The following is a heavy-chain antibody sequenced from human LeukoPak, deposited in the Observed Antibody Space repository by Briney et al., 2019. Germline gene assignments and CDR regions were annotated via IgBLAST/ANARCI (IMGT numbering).Heavy chain of an antibody. J-gene: IGHJ5*02. CDR1: GFTFSSYE. V-gene: IGHV3-48*03. CDR2: ISSSGRTM. D-gene: IGHD5-18*01. Sequence: PGGSLRLSCAASGFTFSSYEMNWVRQAPGKGLDWVSYISSSGRTMYYADSVKGRFTISRENAKNSLYLQMNSLRAEDTAVYYCARDSGYSYGAFDPWGQGTLVTVSS. CDR3: ARDSGYSYGAFDP.